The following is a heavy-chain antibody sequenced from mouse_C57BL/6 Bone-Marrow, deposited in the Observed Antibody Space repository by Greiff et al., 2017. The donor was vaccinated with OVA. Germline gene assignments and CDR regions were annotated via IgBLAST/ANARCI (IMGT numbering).Heavy chain of an antibody. CDR1: GYTFTDHT. V-gene: IGHV1-78*01. CDR3: ARGYFYYGSPSPAWFAY. D-gene: IGHD1-1*01. J-gene: IGHJ3*01. CDR2: IYPRDGST. Sequence: VQLQQSDAALVKPGASVQISCKVSGYTFTDHTIHWMKQRPEQGLEWIGSIYPRDGSTKYTEKFKGKATLTADKSSSTAYMQLNSLTSEDSAVYFCARGYFYYGSPSPAWFAYWGQGTLVTVSA.